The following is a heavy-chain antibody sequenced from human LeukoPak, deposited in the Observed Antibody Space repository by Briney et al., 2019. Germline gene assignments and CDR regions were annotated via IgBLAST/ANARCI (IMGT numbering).Heavy chain of an antibody. D-gene: IGHD5-18*01. CDR2: ISNIGTSI. J-gene: IGHJ4*02. CDR1: GFTFSRYS. V-gene: IGHV3-21*01. Sequence: GGSLRLSCAVSGFTFSRYSMNWVRQAPGKGMEWVSSISNIGTSIYYADSVKGRFTISRDNAKNSLYLQMDSLRAEDTAVYYCAPEDTAMVEHLDFDYWGQGTLVTVSS. CDR3: APEDTAMVEHLDFDY.